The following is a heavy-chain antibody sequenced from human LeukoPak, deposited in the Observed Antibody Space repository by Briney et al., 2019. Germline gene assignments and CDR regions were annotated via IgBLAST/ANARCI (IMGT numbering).Heavy chain of an antibody. V-gene: IGHV3-30-3*01. CDR1: GFTVSSNY. CDR3: ARSFTAMATYFDY. CDR2: ISYDGSNK. J-gene: IGHJ4*02. D-gene: IGHD5-18*01. Sequence: PGGSLRLSCAASGFTVSSNYMSWVRQAPGKGLEWVAVISYDGSNKYYADSVKGRFTISRDNSKNTLYLQMNSLRAEDTAVYYCARSFTAMATYFDYWGQGTLVTVSS.